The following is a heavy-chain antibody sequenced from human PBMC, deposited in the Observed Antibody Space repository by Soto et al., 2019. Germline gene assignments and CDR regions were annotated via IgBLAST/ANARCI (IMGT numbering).Heavy chain of an antibody. CDR1: GGSISSSSYY. CDR2: IYYSGST. V-gene: IGHV4-39*01. CDR3: ARLYSSSWGPDY. J-gene: IGHJ4*02. Sequence: SETLSLTCTVSGGSISSSSYYWGWIRQPPGKGLEWIGSIYYSGSTYYNPSLKSRVTISVDTSKNQFSLKLSSLTAADTAVYYCARLYSSSWGPDYWGQGTLVTVSS. D-gene: IGHD6-13*01.